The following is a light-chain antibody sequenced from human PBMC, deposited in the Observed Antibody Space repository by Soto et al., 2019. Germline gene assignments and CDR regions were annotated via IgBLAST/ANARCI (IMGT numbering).Light chain of an antibody. CDR2: GAS. Sequence: DIQMTQSPSSLSASVGDRVTITCRASQTITTYLNWYQQKPGKAPKLLIYGASSLQSGVPSRFTGSGSGTDFILTISSLQPEDSATYHCQQSHSTPWTFGQGTKLQI. CDR1: QTITTY. V-gene: IGKV1-39*01. CDR3: QQSHSTPWT. J-gene: IGKJ1*01.